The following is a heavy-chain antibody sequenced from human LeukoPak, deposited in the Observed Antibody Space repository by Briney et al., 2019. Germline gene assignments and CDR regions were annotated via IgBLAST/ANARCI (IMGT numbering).Heavy chain of an antibody. V-gene: IGHV4-34*01. CDR1: GFTVSSNY. J-gene: IGHJ4*02. CDR2: INHSGST. CDR3: ARHRRYCSGGSCYSGSFNY. D-gene: IGHD2-15*01. Sequence: GSLRLSCAASGFTVSSNYMSWIRQPPGKGLEWIGEINHSGSTNYNPSLKSRVTISVDTSKNQFSLKLSSVTAADTAVYYCARHRRYCSGGSCYSGSFNYWGQGTLVTVSS.